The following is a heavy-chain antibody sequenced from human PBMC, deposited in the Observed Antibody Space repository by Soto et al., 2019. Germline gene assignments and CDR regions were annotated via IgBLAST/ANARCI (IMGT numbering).Heavy chain of an antibody. Sequence: PGESRKISCKGSGYRFTSYWIAWVRQMPGKGLEWMGIIYPGDSDARYSPSFQGQVTISVDKSISTAYLQWSSLKASDTAIYYCARQLGHDYINNWFDPWGQGTLVTVSS. J-gene: IGHJ5*02. CDR2: IYPGDSDA. CDR3: ARQLGHDYINNWFDP. D-gene: IGHD4-4*01. CDR1: GYRFTSYW. V-gene: IGHV5-51*01.